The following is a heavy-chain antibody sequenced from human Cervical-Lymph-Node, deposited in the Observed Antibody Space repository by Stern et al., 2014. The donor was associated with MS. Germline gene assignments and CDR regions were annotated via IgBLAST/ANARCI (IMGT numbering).Heavy chain of an antibody. D-gene: IGHD2/OR15-2a*01. CDR3: ARQHCTTINCENYYFDY. Sequence: QVQLQESGPGLVKPSGTPSLTCALSGDSITRYNWRSWVRQSPGNGLAWIGEIYQLGSTTYSPSRQGRVTISADKSETQFALRLDSGTAADTALYYCARQHCTTINCENYYFDYWGQGSLVTVSS. CDR1: GDSITRYNW. J-gene: IGHJ4*02. V-gene: IGHV4-4*02. CDR2: IYQLGST.